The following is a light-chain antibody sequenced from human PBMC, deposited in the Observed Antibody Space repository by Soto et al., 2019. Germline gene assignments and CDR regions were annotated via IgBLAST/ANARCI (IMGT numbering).Light chain of an antibody. V-gene: IGKV1-5*03. CDR3: QQYQLYPWT. CDR1: QTISSW. CDR2: KAS. J-gene: IGKJ1*01. Sequence: DIQMTQSPSTLSGSVGDRVTITCRASQTISSWLAWYQQKPGKAPKLLIYKASTLKSGVPSRFSGSGSGTDFSLTISSLQPEDFASYYCQQYQLYPWTFGQGTKV.